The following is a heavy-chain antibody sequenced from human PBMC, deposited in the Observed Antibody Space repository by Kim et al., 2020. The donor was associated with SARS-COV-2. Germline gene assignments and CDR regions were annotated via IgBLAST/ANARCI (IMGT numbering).Heavy chain of an antibody. CDR1: GFTFSSYA. J-gene: IGHJ3*02. V-gene: IGHV3-33*01. D-gene: IGHD4-17*01. Sequence: GGSLRLSCAASGFTFSSYAMHWVRQAPGKGLEWVAVIWYDGSNKYYADSVKGRFTISRDNSKNTLYLQMNSLRAEDTAVYYCARDSFLMTTVTSRTYAFDIWGQGTMVTVSS. CDR3: ARDSFLMTTVTSRTYAFDI. CDR2: IWYDGSNK.